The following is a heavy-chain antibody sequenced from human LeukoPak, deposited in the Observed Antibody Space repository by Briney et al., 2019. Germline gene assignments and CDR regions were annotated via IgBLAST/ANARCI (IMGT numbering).Heavy chain of an antibody. V-gene: IGHV3-23*01. CDR2: LSGTSDST. J-gene: IGHJ4*02. CDR1: GFTFSSYA. CDR3: AKVATWTHFDY. Sequence: PGGSLRLSCAASGFTFSSYAMSWVRQAPGKGLEWVSALSGTSDSTYYADSVKGRFSISRDNSKNTLYLQISSLRVEDTAVYYCAKVATWTHFDYWGQGILVTVSS. D-gene: IGHD3/OR15-3a*01.